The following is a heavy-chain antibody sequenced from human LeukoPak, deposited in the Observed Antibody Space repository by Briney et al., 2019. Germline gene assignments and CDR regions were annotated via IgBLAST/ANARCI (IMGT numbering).Heavy chain of an antibody. CDR3: AKVVVPVAPNDAFDI. D-gene: IGHD2-2*01. Sequence: ASVKVSCKASGYTFTSYYMHWVRQAPGQGLEWMGIINPSGGSTSYTQKFQGRVTMTRDMSTSTVYMELSSLRSEDTAVYYCAKVVVPVAPNDAFDIWGQGTMVTVSS. J-gene: IGHJ3*02. V-gene: IGHV1-46*01. CDR2: INPSGGST. CDR1: GYTFTSYY.